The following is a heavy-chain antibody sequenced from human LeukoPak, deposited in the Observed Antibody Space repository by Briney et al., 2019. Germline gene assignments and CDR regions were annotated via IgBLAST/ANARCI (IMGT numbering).Heavy chain of an antibody. V-gene: IGHV4-4*07. CDR3: ARDGGEVAGTYYYYGMDV. CDR1: GGSISSYY. Sequence: PSETLSLTCTVSGGSISSYYWSWIRQPAGKGLEWIGRIYTSGSTNYNPSLKSRVTMSVDTSKNQFSLKLSSVTAADTAVYYCARDGGEVAGTYYYYGMDVWGQGTTVTVSS. D-gene: IGHD6-19*01. CDR2: IYTSGST. J-gene: IGHJ6*02.